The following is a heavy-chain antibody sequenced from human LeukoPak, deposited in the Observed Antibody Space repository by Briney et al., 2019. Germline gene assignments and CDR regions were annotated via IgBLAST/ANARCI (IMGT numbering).Heavy chain of an antibody. J-gene: IGHJ3*02. CDR3: AKYGSAEDAFDI. Sequence: PEGSLRLSCAASGFTFSSYAMSWVRQAPGKGLEWVSAISGSGGSTYYADSVKGRFTISRDNSKNTLYLQMNSLRAEDTAVYYCAKYGSAEDAFDIWGQGTMVTVSS. CDR2: ISGSGGST. V-gene: IGHV3-23*01. D-gene: IGHD3-10*01. CDR1: GFTFSSYA.